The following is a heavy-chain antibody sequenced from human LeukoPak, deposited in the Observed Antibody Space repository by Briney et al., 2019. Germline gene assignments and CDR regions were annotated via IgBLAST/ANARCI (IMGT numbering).Heavy chain of an antibody. J-gene: IGHJ4*02. CDR3: TRDAYSVSYAAG. V-gene: IGHV3-49*04. Sequence: GGSLRPSCTTSGFTFADYTINWVRQAPGKGLEWVGFVRSKAYGGTTEYAASVKGRFTISRDDSKSIAYLQMNSLKSEDTAVYYCTRDAYSVSYAAGWSQGSLVTVSS. CDR1: GFTFADYT. D-gene: IGHD1-26*01. CDR2: VRSKAYGGTT.